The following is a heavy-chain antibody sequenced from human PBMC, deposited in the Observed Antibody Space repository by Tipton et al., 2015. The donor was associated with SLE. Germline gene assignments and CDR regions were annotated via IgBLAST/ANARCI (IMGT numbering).Heavy chain of an antibody. Sequence: SLRLSCAASGFTFADYAMTWVRQAPGMGLEWVSGISWAGGTTGYADSVKGRFTISRDNAKHFLYLQMDSLRAEDTAVYYCARGPDAFDIWGQGTMVTVSS. V-gene: IGHV3-20*04. CDR1: GFTFADYA. J-gene: IGHJ3*02. CDR2: ISWAGGTT. CDR3: ARGPDAFDI.